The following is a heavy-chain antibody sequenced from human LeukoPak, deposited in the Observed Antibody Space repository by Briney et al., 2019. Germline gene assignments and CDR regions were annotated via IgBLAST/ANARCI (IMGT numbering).Heavy chain of an antibody. V-gene: IGHV3-11*01. Sequence: GGSLRLSCVASGFTFSDYYMSWIRQAPGKGLEWVSYISSSGSTIYYADSVKGRFTISRDNAKNSLYLQMNSLRAEDTAVYYCAKDISSRYYDSSGTIDYWGQGTLVTVSS. J-gene: IGHJ4*02. D-gene: IGHD3-22*01. CDR3: AKDISSRYYDSSGTIDY. CDR2: ISSSGSTI. CDR1: GFTFSDYY.